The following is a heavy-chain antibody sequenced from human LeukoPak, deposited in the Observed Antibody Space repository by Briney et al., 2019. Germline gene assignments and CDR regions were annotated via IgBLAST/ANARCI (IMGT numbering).Heavy chain of an antibody. CDR1: GLTFSSYS. Sequence: GGSLRLSCAAAGLTFSSYSMNLVRQAQGKGLEWVSSISSSSSYIYYADSVKGRFTISRDNAKNSLYLQMNSLRAEDTAVYYCARDQGTTYYYDSSGYTFDYWGQGTLVTVSS. CDR2: ISSSSSYI. V-gene: IGHV3-21*01. CDR3: ARDQGTTYYYDSSGYTFDY. J-gene: IGHJ4*02. D-gene: IGHD3-22*01.